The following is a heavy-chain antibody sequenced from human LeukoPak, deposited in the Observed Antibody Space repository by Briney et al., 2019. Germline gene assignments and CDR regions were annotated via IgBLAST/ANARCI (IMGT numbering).Heavy chain of an antibody. CDR1: GGSVSSGSYY. CDR3: ARHIAENYFDY. V-gene: IGHV4-61*01. CDR2: IYYSGST. Sequence: SETLSLTCTVSGGSVSSGSYYWSWIRQPPGKGLEWIGYIYYSGSTNYNPSLKSRVTISVDTSKNQFSLKLSSVTAADTAVYYCARHIAENYFDYWGQGTLVTVSS. J-gene: IGHJ4*02.